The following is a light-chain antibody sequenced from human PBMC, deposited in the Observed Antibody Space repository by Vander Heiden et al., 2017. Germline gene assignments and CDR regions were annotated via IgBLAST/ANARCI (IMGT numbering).Light chain of an antibody. J-gene: IGLJ3*02. CDR2: DVT. Sequence: QSALTQPRSVSGSPGQSVTISCSGTSSDVGAYDYVSWYQQHPGKAPKRLMYDVTKWPSGVPDRFSGSKSGNTDTLTISGLLTEDEADDDCCSYAGSYTWGFGGGTK. CDR1: SSDVGAYDY. CDR3: CSYAGSYTWG. V-gene: IGLV2-11*01.